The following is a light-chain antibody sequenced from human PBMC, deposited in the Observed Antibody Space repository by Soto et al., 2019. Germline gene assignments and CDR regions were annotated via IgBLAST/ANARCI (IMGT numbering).Light chain of an antibody. CDR3: QQSYSTHRWT. V-gene: IGKV1-12*01. CDR1: QGISGW. J-gene: IGKJ1*01. CDR2: AAS. Sequence: DIQMTQSPSSVSASVADRVTITCRASQGISGWLAWYQQKPGKPTKLLIYAASTLQSGVPSRFSGSGSGTDFTLTISSLQPEDFADYYCQQSYSTHRWTFGQGTKVDIK.